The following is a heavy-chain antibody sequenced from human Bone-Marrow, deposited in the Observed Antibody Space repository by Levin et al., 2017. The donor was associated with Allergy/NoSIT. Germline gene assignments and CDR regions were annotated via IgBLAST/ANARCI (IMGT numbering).Heavy chain of an antibody. CDR3: ARGYYDFWSGSIDS. D-gene: IGHD3-3*01. J-gene: IGHJ4*02. CDR1: GFSFDDFW. CDR2: IKKDGSEK. V-gene: IGHV3-7*01. Sequence: ETLSLTCAGSGFSFDDFWMNWVRQAPGKGLEWVANIKKDGSEKYYVDSVRGRFTISRDNTKNSLYLQMNSLGAEDTAVYYCARGYYDFWSGSIDSWGQGTLVIVSS.